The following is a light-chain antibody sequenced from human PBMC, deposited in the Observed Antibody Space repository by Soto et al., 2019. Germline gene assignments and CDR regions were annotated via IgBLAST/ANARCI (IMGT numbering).Light chain of an antibody. Sequence: EIVLTQSPGILYLSPGDRATLSCRASQTISSGFLAWYQQKVGQAPRRLIYDVSNRATGTPARFSGSGSGADFTLSISSLEPEDFAVYYCQQRSNRPRFTFGPGTKVDIK. V-gene: IGKV3-11*01. CDR3: QQRSNRPRFT. CDR1: QTISSGF. CDR2: DVS. J-gene: IGKJ3*01.